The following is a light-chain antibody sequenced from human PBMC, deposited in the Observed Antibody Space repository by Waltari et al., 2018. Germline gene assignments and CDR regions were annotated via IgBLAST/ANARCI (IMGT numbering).Light chain of an antibody. CDR1: KNDIGTYNF. CDR3: CSYAGGSRVI. V-gene: IGLV2-23*01. Sequence: QSALTQPASLSGSPGQSITISCAGTKNDIGTYNFVSWFQQFPGQAPKLIVSEATKRPSGVSYCFSGSKSGNTASLTLSGLQAEDEADYYCCSYAGGSRVIFGGGTKLTVL. J-gene: IGLJ2*01. CDR2: EAT.